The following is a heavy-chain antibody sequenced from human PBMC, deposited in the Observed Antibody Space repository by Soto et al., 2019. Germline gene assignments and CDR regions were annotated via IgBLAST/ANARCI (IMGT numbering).Heavy chain of an antibody. CDR1: GFTFSDHY. V-gene: IGHV3-72*01. Sequence: GGSLRLSCAASGFTFSDHYMDWVRQAPGKGLEWVGRTRNKANSYTTEYAASVKGRFTISRDDSKNSLYLQMNSLKTEDTAVYYCARAGFTGSYFDYWGQGTLVTVSS. J-gene: IGHJ4*02. D-gene: IGHD7-27*01. CDR2: TRNKANSYTT. CDR3: ARAGFTGSYFDY.